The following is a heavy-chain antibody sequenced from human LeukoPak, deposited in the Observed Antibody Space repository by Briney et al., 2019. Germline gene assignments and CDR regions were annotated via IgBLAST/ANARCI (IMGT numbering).Heavy chain of an antibody. V-gene: IGHV4-30-4*01. D-gene: IGHD5-12*01. CDR1: GGSISSGDYY. J-gene: IGHJ6*02. CDR3: ARVGGYSGYDYSSRHGMDV. Sequence: PSQTLSLTRTVSGGSISSGDYYWSWIRQPPGKGLEWIGYIYYSGSTYYNPSLKSRVTISVDTSKNQFSLKLSSVTAADTAVYYCARVGGYSGYDYSSRHGMDVWGQGTTVTVSS. CDR2: IYYSGST.